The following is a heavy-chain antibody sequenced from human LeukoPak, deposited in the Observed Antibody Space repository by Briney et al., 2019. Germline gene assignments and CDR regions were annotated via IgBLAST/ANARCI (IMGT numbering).Heavy chain of an antibody. Sequence: GASVKVSCKAFGYTFTSYYMHWVRQAPGQGLEWMGIINPSGGSTSYAQKFQGRVTMTRDTSTSTVYMELSSLRSEDTAVYYCARGPHCSSTSCYPYHDAFDIWGQGTMVTVSS. D-gene: IGHD2-2*01. CDR1: GYTFTSYY. CDR3: ARGPHCSSTSCYPYHDAFDI. CDR2: INPSGGST. V-gene: IGHV1-46*01. J-gene: IGHJ3*02.